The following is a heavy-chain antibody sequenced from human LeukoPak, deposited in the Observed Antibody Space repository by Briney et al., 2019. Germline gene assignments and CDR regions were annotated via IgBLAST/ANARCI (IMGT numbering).Heavy chain of an antibody. J-gene: IGHJ6*03. D-gene: IGHD6-19*01. V-gene: IGHV3-21*01. CDR3: ARDAQWLVPEGYYYYMDV. CDR1: GFTFSRYN. CDR2: ISSSSSYI. Sequence: GGSLRLSCAGSGFTFSRYNMNWVRQAPGKGLERVSSISSSSSYIYYADSVKGRFTISRDNAQNSLFLQMNSLRAEDTAVYYCARDAQWLVPEGYYYYMDVWGKGTTVTVYS.